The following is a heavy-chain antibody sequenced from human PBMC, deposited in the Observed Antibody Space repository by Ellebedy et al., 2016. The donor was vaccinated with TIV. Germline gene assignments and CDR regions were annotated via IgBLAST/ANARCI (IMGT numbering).Heavy chain of an antibody. V-gene: IGHV4-4*02. J-gene: IGHJ3*01. CDR2: IFHTGST. D-gene: IGHD3-22*01. CDR3: ARGDSGGYYINAFDV. Sequence: SETLSLXXAVSGGSISSSNWWRWVRQPPGKGLEWIGEIFHTGSTNYKPSLKSRVTISVDKSKNQFSLKLSSVTAADTAVYYCARGDSGGYYINAFDVWGQGTMVTVSS. CDR1: GGSISSSNW.